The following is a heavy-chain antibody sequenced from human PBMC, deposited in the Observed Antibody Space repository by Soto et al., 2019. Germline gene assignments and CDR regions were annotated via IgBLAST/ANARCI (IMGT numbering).Heavy chain of an antibody. D-gene: IGHD5-12*01. CDR1: GFTVSSNY. CDR3: ARGVSGYDIYGMDV. J-gene: IGHJ6*02. Sequence: GSLRLSCAASGFTVSSNYMSWVRQAPGKGLEWVSVIYSGGSTYYADSVKGRFTISRDNSKNTLYLQMNSLRAEDTAVYYCARGVSGYDIYGMDVWGQGTTVTVSS. CDR2: IYSGGST. V-gene: IGHV3-53*01.